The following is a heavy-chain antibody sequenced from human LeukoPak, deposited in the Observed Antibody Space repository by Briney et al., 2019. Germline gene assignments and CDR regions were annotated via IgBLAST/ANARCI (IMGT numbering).Heavy chain of an antibody. CDR2: ISWNSGSI. J-gene: IGHJ4*02. CDR1: GFTFDDYA. CDR3: ANYDFWTGYSKGY. V-gene: IGHV3-9*01. D-gene: IGHD3-3*01. Sequence: PGGSLRLSCAASGFTFDDYAMHWVRQAPGKGLEWVSGISWNSGSIGYADSVKGRFTISRDNAKNSLYLQMNSLRAEDTALYYCANYDFWTGYSKGYWGQGTLVTVSS.